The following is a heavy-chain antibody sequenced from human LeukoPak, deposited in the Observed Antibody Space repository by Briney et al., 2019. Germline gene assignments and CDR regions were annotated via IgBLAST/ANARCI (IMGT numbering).Heavy chain of an antibody. D-gene: IGHD3-9*01. Sequence: SETLSLTCTVSGGSISSYYWSWIRQPAGKGLEWIGRIYTSGSTNYNPSLKSRVTMSVDTSKNQFSLKLSSVTAADTAVYYCARDKDYRSAYDILTLDAFDIWGQGTMVTVSS. CDR3: ARDKDYRSAYDILTLDAFDI. CDR1: GGSISSYY. J-gene: IGHJ3*02. V-gene: IGHV4-4*07. CDR2: IYTSGST.